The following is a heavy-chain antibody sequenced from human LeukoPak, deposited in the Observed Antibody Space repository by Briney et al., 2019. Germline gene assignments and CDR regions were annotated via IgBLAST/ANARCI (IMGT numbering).Heavy chain of an antibody. V-gene: IGHV3-21*01. CDR1: GFTFSTYS. CDR3: ARDSVVGAQYYFDY. D-gene: IGHD1-26*01. Sequence: PGGSLRLSCAASGFTFSTYSMNWVGQAPGKGLDWVSSISSSSSYIYYADSVKGRFTISRDNAKNSLYLQMNSLRAEDTAVYYCARDSVVGAQYYFDYWGQGTLVTVSS. CDR2: ISSSSSYI. J-gene: IGHJ4*02.